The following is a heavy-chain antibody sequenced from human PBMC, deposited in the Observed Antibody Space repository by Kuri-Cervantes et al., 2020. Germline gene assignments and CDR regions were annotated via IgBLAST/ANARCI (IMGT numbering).Heavy chain of an antibody. CDR3: ARDPWLLLPYGMDV. Sequence: GESLKISCAASGFTFSSYWMHWVRQAPGKGLVWVSRINSDGSSTSYADSVKGRFTISRDNAKNSLYLQMNSLRDEDTAVYYCARDPWLLLPYGMDVWGQGTTVTVSS. V-gene: IGHV3-74*01. CDR2: INSDGSST. CDR1: GFTFSSYW. J-gene: IGHJ6*02. D-gene: IGHD3-22*01.